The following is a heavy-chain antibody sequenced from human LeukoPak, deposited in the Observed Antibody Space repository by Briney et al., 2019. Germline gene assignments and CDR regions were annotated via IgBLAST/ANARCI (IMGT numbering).Heavy chain of an antibody. J-gene: IGHJ5*02. CDR2: INPNSGGT. Sequence: ASVKVSFKSSGYTFTRYYMHWVRQAPGQGLEWMGWINPNSGGTNYAQKFQGRVTMTRDTSISTAYMELSRLRSDDTAVYYCARDGGYDILTGWANWFDPWGQGTLVTVSS. V-gene: IGHV1-2*02. CDR3: ARDGGYDILTGWANWFDP. D-gene: IGHD3-9*01. CDR1: GYTFTRYY.